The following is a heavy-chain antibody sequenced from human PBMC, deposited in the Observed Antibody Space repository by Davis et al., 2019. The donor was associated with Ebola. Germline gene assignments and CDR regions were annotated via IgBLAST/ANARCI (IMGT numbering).Heavy chain of an antibody. V-gene: IGHV1-2*02. CDR1: GYTFTGYY. J-gene: IGHJ4*02. D-gene: IGHD1-1*01. CDR2: INPNSGGT. CDR3: ARVLGVERRDGLFY. Sequence: ASVKVSCKASGYTFTGYYMHWVRQAPGQGLEWMGWINPNSGGTNYAQKFQGRVTMTRDTSISTAYMELSRLRSGDTAVYYCARVLGVERRDGLFYWGQGTLVTVSS.